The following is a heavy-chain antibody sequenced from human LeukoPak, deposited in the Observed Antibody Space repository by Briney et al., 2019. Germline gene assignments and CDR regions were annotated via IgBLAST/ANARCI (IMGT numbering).Heavy chain of an antibody. CDR1: GGSISSYY. Sequence: SVTLSLTCTVSGGSISSYYWSWIRQPPGKGLEWIGYIYYSGSTNYNPSLKSRVTISVDTSKNQFSLKLSSVTAADTAVYYCARAVYDILTGYSFDYWGQGTLVTVSS. J-gene: IGHJ4*02. D-gene: IGHD3-9*01. V-gene: IGHV4-59*01. CDR2: IYYSGST. CDR3: ARAVYDILTGYSFDY.